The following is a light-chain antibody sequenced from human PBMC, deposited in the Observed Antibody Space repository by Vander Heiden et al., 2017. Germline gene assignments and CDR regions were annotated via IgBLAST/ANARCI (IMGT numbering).Light chain of an antibody. Sequence: SYELTQPLSVSVALGQTARITCGGNNIGNKNVHWYQQKPGQAPVLVIYRDTNRPSGIPERFSGSNSGNTATLNISRAQAGDEADCYCQVWDSSTLVFGGGTKLTVL. CDR2: RDT. CDR1: NIGNKN. J-gene: IGLJ2*01. V-gene: IGLV3-9*01. CDR3: QVWDSSTLV.